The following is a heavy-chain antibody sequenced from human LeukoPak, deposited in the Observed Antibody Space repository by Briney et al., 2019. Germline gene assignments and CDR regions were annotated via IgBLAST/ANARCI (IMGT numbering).Heavy chain of an antibody. CDR1: GYTFTGYY. D-gene: IGHD3-22*01. Sequence: ASVKVSCKASGYTFTGYYMHWVRQAPGQGLGWMGWINPNSGGTNYAQKFQGRVTMTRDTSISTAYMELSRLRSDDTAVYYCARDRHYYDSSGYYDYWGQEPWSPSPQ. V-gene: IGHV1-2*02. CDR2: INPNSGGT. J-gene: IGHJ4*01. CDR3: ARDRHYYDSSGYYDY.